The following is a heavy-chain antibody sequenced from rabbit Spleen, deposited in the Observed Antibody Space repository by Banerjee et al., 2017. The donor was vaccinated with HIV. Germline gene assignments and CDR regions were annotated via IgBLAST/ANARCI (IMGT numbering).Heavy chain of an antibody. V-gene: IGHV1S47*01. D-gene: IGHD6-1*01. CDR3: ARALYVGFAGYGYAPHYFNL. CDR1: GIDFSSYG. Sequence: QEQLVESGGGLVTLGGSLKLSCKASGIDFSSYGISWVRQAPGKGLEWIAYIYPDYGSTNYASWVNGRFTISLDNAQNTVFLQMTSLTAADTATYFCARALYVGFAGYGYAPHYFNLWGQGTLVTVS. CDR2: IYPDYGST. J-gene: IGHJ4*01.